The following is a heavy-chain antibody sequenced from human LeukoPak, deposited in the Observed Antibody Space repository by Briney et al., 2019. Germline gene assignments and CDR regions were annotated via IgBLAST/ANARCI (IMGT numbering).Heavy chain of an antibody. Sequence: PGGSLRLSCAASGFTFSNAWMSWVRQAPGKGLEWVGRIKSKTDGGTTDYAAPVKGRFTISRDDSKNTLYLQMNSLKTEDTAVYYCTTGVVVVPAAIGVRGGTDDYWGQGTLVTVSS. V-gene: IGHV3-15*01. CDR3: TTGVVVVPAAIGVRGGTDDY. D-gene: IGHD2-2*02. CDR2: IKSKTDGGTT. CDR1: GFTFSNAW. J-gene: IGHJ4*02.